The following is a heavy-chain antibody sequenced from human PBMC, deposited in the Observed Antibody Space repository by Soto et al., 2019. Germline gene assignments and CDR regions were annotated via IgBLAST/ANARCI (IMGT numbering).Heavy chain of an antibody. CDR2: ISYDGSNK. D-gene: IGHD1-26*01. V-gene: IGHV3-30-3*01. J-gene: IGHJ4*02. CDR3: ARTHLSGSFDY. Sequence: QVQLVESGGGVVQPGRSLRLSCAASGFTFSSYAMHWVRQAPGKGLEWVAVISYDGSNKYYADSVKGRFTISRDKSKNTLYLQMNSLRAEDTAVYYCARTHLSGSFDYWGQGTLVTVSS. CDR1: GFTFSSYA.